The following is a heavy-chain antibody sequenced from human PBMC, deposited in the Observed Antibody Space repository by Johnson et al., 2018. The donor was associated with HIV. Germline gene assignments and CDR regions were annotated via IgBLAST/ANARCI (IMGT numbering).Heavy chain of an antibody. J-gene: IGHJ3*02. CDR1: GFTFDDYG. CDR3: AREVRYNLNQVPAFDI. V-gene: IGHV3-20*04. D-gene: IGHD1-20*01. CDR2: FNWNGGST. Sequence: VQLVESGGGVVRPGGSLRLSCAASGFTFDDYGMNWVRQAPGKGLEWVSGFNWNGGSTGYGDSVKGRFTISSDNAKNSLYLQMKSLRAEDTALYYCAREVRYNLNQVPAFDIWGQGTRVTVSS.